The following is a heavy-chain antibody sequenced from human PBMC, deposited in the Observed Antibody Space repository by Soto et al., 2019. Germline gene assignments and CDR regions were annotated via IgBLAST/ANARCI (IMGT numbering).Heavy chain of an antibody. J-gene: IGHJ4*02. CDR2: IDPSDSYT. CDR3: AVGSSIAAAGTDY. D-gene: IGHD6-13*01. CDR1: GYSFTIYW. Sequence: GESLKISCKGSGYSFTIYWISWVRQMPGKGLEWMGRIDPSDSYTNYSPSFQGHVTISADKSISTAYLQWSSLKASDTAMYYCAVGSSIAAAGTDYWGQGTLVTVSS. V-gene: IGHV5-10-1*01.